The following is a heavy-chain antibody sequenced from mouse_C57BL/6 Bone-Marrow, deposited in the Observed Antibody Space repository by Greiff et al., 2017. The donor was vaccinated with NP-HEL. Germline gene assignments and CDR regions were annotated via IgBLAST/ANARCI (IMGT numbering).Heavy chain of an antibody. J-gene: IGHJ2*01. CDR2: ISAGGSYT. CDR1: GFTFSSYA. V-gene: IGHV5-4*01. Sequence: EVMLVESGGGLVKPGGSLKLSCAASGFTFSSYAMSWVRQTPEKRLEWVATISAGGSYTYYPDNVKGRFTISRDNAKNNLYLQMSHLKSEDTAMYYCARDGASQLNYWGQGTTLTVSS. CDR3: ARDGASQLNY.